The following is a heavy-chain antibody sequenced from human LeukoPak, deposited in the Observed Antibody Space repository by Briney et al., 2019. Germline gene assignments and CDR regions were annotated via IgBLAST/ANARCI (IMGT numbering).Heavy chain of an antibody. J-gene: IGHJ5*02. D-gene: IGHD3-10*01. V-gene: IGHV4-30-4*01. Sequence: SETLSLTCTVSGGSISSGDYYWSWIRQPPGKGLEWIGYIYYSGSTYYNPPLKSRVTISVDTSKNQFSLKLSSVTAADTAVYYCARVPTVRGVILFDPWGQGTLVTVSS. CDR2: IYYSGST. CDR3: ARVPTVRGVILFDP. CDR1: GGSISSGDYY.